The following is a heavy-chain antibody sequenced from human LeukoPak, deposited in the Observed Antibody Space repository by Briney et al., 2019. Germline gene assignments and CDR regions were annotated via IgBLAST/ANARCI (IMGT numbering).Heavy chain of an antibody. J-gene: IGHJ4*02. CDR2: INHSGST. Sequence: SETLSLTCAVYGGSFSGYYWSWIRQPPGTGLEWIGEINHSGSTNYNPSLKSRVTISVDTSKNQFSLKLSSVTAADTAVYYCARGAPGRYCSGGSCYFDYWGQGTLVTVSS. V-gene: IGHV4-34*01. D-gene: IGHD2-15*01. CDR3: ARGAPGRYCSGGSCYFDY. CDR1: GGSFSGYY.